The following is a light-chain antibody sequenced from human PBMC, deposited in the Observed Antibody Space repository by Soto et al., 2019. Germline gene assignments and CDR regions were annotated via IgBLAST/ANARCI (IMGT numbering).Light chain of an antibody. CDR1: QSVSSSY. J-gene: IGKJ1*01. CDR2: GAS. CDR3: QQYGSSGT. V-gene: IGKV3-20*01. Sequence: PGERATLSCRTSQSVSSSYLAWYQQRPGQAPRLLIYGASSRATGIPDRFSGSGSGTDFTLTISRLEPEDFAVYYCQQYGSSGTFGQGTKVDIK.